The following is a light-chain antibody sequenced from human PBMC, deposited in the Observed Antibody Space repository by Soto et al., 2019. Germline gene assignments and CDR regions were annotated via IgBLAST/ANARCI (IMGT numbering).Light chain of an antibody. V-gene: IGKV3-20*01. CDR3: QQYGSSRRT. CDR2: GAS. J-gene: IGKJ1*01. Sequence: EIVLTQSPGTLSFSPGERATPSCRASQSVSSSYLAWYQQKPGQAPRLLIYGASSRATGIPDRFSGSGSGTDFTLTISRLEPEDFAVYYCQQYGSSRRTFGQGTKVDI. CDR1: QSVSSSY.